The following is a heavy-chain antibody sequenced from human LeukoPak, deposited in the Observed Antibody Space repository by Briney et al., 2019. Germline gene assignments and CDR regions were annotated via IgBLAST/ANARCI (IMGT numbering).Heavy chain of an antibody. CDR3: ARVAVPGTYDY. J-gene: IGHJ4*02. V-gene: IGHV3-64*01. CDR2: ITLDGIST. Sequence: PGGSLRLSCAASGFPFRSYAMHWVRQAPGKGREYVSAITLDGISTYYANSVKGRFTISRDNSKNTLYLQMGSLRAEDMAVYYCARVAVPGTYDYWGQGTLVTVSS. D-gene: IGHD6-19*01. CDR1: GFPFRSYA.